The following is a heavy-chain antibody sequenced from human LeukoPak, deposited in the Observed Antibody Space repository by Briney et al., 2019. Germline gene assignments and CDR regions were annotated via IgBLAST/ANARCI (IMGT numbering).Heavy chain of an antibody. J-gene: IGHJ1*01. CDR2: IKSDWSK. D-gene: IGHD3-22*01. Sequence: GGSLRLSCAASGFTFSSYWMHWVRQAPGKGLVWVSRIKSDWSKRYADSVKRRFTVSRDNDKNTVSLQMNSLRAEDTGVYYCARAPSEIGGYYPKYFRHWGQGSLVSVSS. CDR3: ARAPSEIGGYYPKYFRH. V-gene: IGHV3-74*01. CDR1: GFTFSSYW.